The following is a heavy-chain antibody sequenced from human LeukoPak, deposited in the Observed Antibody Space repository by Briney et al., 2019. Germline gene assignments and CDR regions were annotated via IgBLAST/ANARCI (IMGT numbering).Heavy chain of an antibody. Sequence: GGSLRLSCAASGFTFSSYRMNWVRQAPGKGLEWVSDISSSSNTENYADSVKGRFTISRDNAKNSLYLQMNSLRAEDTAVYYCARETSWYGIDYWGQGTLVTVSS. V-gene: IGHV3-48*04. CDR1: GFTFSSYR. CDR2: ISSSSNTE. D-gene: IGHD6-13*01. CDR3: ARETSWYGIDY. J-gene: IGHJ4*02.